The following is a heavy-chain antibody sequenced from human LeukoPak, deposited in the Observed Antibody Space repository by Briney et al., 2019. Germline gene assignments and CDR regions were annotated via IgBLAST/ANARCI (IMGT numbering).Heavy chain of an antibody. J-gene: IGHJ4*02. D-gene: IGHD6-13*01. CDR2: IYYSGST. V-gene: IGHV4-39*07. CDR3: ARAVSSSSNYFDY. Sequence: SETLSLTCTVSARSISSSSYYWGWIRQPPGKGLEWIGSIYYSGSTYYNPSLKSRVTISVDTSKNQFCLKLSSVTPPDTAVYYCARAVSSSSNYFDYWGQGTLVTVS. CDR1: ARSISSSSYY.